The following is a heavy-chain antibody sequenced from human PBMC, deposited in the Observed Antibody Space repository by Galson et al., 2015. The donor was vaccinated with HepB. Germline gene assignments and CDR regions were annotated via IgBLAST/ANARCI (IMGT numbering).Heavy chain of an antibody. Sequence: SVKVSCKASGTTFSNYTFIWVRQAPGQGLEWMGRILPILPLANYAQKFQDRVTITADRSTSTAYMELSSLRSEDTAMYYWARHIRSGGFYTDYWGQGTLVHVSS. CDR1: GTTFSNYT. CDR3: ARHIRSGGFYTDY. V-gene: IGHV1-69*02. D-gene: IGHD3-3*02. CDR2: ILPILPLA. J-gene: IGHJ4*02.